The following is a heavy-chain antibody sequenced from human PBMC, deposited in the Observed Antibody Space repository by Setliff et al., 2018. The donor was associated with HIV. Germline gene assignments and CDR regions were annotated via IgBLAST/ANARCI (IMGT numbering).Heavy chain of an antibody. Sequence: SETLSLTCTVSGGSISSGSYYWSWIRQPAGKGLEWIGRIHTSGSTNYNPSLKSRVTISLDTSKNQFPLKLSSVTAADTAVYYCAREGNYIWGNYHYTLGYWGQGTLVTVSS. J-gene: IGHJ4*02. V-gene: IGHV4-61*02. CDR2: IHTSGST. D-gene: IGHD3-16*02. CDR1: GGSISSGSYY. CDR3: AREGNYIWGNYHYTLGY.